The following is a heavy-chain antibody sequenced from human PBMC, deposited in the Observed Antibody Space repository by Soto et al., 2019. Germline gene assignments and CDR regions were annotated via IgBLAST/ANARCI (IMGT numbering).Heavy chain of an antibody. D-gene: IGHD6-19*01. J-gene: IGHJ4*02. Sequence: QVQLQESGPGLVKPSGTLSLTCAVSGGSISSDYWWTWVRQPPGKGLEWIAEMYHSGSTNYNPSLKSGVTISVDKSKNQISLKLSSVTAADTAVYYCARVLSSGWSRFDYWGQGTLVTVSS. CDR2: MYHSGST. V-gene: IGHV4-4*02. CDR3: ARVLSSGWSRFDY. CDR1: GGSISSDYW.